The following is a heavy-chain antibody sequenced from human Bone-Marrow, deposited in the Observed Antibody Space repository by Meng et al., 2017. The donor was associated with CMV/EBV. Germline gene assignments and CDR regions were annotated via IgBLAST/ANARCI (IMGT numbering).Heavy chain of an antibody. CDR1: GFTFSSYA. CDR2: ISYDGSEK. V-gene: IGHV3-30-3*01. J-gene: IGHJ1*01. CDR3: ARDGPYCSSASCSAEYFQH. D-gene: IGHD2-2*01. Sequence: GSLKISCAASGFTFSSYAMHWVRQAPGKGLEWVSLISYDGSEKYYAGSVKGRFTVSRDNSKNTLYLQMNSLRLDDTAVYYCARDGPYCSSASCSAEYFQHWGQGTLVTVSS.